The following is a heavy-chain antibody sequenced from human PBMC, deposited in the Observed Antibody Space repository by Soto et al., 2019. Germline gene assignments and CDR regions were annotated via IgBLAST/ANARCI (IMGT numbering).Heavy chain of an antibody. CDR3: ASTEVGYSYNFHY. CDR1: GFTFSVYT. CDR2: ITGGSNTK. D-gene: IGHD5-18*01. J-gene: IGHJ4*02. V-gene: IGHV3-48*02. Sequence: GGSLRLSCAASGFTFSVYTMNWVRQAPGKGLEWISFITGGSNTKYYTDSVKGRFTISRDNAKNSLYLQMNSLRDEDTAVYYCASTEVGYSYNFHYWGQGTLVTVS.